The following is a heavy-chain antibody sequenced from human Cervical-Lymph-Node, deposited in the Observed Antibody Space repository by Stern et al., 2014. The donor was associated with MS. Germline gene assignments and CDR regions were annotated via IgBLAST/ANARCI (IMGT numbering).Heavy chain of an antibody. CDR1: GGSISSSSYY. D-gene: IGHD3-10*01. CDR3: ARHLEWFGGY. V-gene: IGHV4-39*01. J-gene: IGHJ4*02. Sequence: QVQLQESGPGLVKPSETLSLTCTVSGGSISSSSYYWGWIRQPPGKGLEWIGSIYYSGSPYYNPSHKSRVTISVDTSKNQFSLKLSSVTAADTAVYYCARHLEWFGGYWGQGTLVTVSS. CDR2: IYYSGSP.